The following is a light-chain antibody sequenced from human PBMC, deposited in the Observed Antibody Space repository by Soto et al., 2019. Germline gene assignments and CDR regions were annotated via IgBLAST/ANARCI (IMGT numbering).Light chain of an antibody. CDR3: QQYGGSPGYT. J-gene: IGKJ2*01. V-gene: IGKV3-20*01. CDR2: AAS. Sequence: EIVLTQSPGTLSLSPGEGATLSCRASQSVSSNYLAWFQQKPGQAPRLLIYAASSRATGIPDRFSGSGSGTDLTLTISRLEPEDFAVYYCQQYGGSPGYTFGQGTKLEIK. CDR1: QSVSSNY.